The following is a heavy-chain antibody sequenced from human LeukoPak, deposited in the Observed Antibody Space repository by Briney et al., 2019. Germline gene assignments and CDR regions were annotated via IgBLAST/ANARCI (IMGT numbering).Heavy chain of an antibody. D-gene: IGHD2-2*01. CDR3: ARGGCTSTSCLFSFDS. J-gene: IGHJ4*02. Sequence: ASVKVSCKASGYTFTNYGITWVRQAPGHGVEWMGWISPYMGNTNYAQQLQGRVTMTTDTSSSTAYMELRSLGSDDAAVYDCARGGCTSTSCLFSFDSWGQGTLVTVSS. V-gene: IGHV1-18*01. CDR1: GYTFTNYG. CDR2: ISPYMGNT.